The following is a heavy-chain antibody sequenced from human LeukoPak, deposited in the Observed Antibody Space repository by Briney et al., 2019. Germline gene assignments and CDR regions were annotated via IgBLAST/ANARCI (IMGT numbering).Heavy chain of an antibody. CDR3: ARSSQYSSTSFDY. CDR2: IYYSGSI. CDR1: GGSISSYY. D-gene: IGHD6-13*01. Sequence: SETLSLTCTVSGGSISSYYWSWIRQPPGKGLEWIGYIYYSGSINYNPSLKSRVTISVDTSKNQCSLKLSSVTAADTAVYYCARSSQYSSTSFDYWGQGTLVTVSS. J-gene: IGHJ4*02. V-gene: IGHV4-59*01.